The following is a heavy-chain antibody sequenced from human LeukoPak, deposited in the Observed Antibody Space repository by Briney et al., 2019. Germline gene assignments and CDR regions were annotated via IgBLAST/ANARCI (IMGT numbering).Heavy chain of an antibody. V-gene: IGHV4-4*07. CDR3: ARDRGVVPAAMRGLPYNWFDP. Sequence: PSETLSPTCTVSGGSISSYYWSWIRQPAGKGLEWIGRIYTSGSTNYNPSLKSRVTMSVDTSKNQFSLKLSSVTAADTAVYYCARDRGVVPAAMRGLPYNWFDPWGQGTLVTVSS. CDR1: GGSISSYY. D-gene: IGHD2-2*01. CDR2: IYTSGST. J-gene: IGHJ5*02.